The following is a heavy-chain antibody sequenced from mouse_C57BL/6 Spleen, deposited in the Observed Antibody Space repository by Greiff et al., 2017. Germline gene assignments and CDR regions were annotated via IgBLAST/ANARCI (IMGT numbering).Heavy chain of an antibody. CDR3: ARIYYDYDEGYYFDY. Sequence: VQLQQSDAELVKPGASVKISCKVSGYTFTDHTIHWMKQRPEQGLEWIGYIYPRDGSTKYNEKFKGKATLTADKSSSTAYMQLNSLTSEDSAVYFCARIYYDYDEGYYFDYWGQGTTLTVSS. J-gene: IGHJ2*01. D-gene: IGHD2-4*01. CDR2: IYPRDGST. V-gene: IGHV1-78*01. CDR1: GYTFTDHT.